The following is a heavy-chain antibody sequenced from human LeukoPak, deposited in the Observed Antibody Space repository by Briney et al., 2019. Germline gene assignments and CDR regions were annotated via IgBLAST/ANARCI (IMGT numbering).Heavy chain of an antibody. CDR1: GFTVSDNH. CDR3: VKDRTSSWAFDY. D-gene: IGHD6-13*01. V-gene: IGHV3-30*02. J-gene: IGHJ4*02. Sequence: GGSLRLSCAASGFTVSDNHMNWVRQAPGKGLEWVAFISYDGGGKWYADSVKGRLTISRDNSKNTLYLQMNSLRPEDTAVYYCVKDRTSSWAFDYWGQGTLVTVSS. CDR2: ISYDGGGK.